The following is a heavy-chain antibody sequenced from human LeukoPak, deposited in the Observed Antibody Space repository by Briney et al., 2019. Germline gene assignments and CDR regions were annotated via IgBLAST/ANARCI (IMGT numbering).Heavy chain of an antibody. J-gene: IGHJ4*02. CDR1: GFTFSSYW. V-gene: IGHV3-74*01. D-gene: IGHD1-26*01. CDR3: ASGCVSSGSSSTVDY. Sequence: GGSLRLSCAASGFTFSSYWMHWVRQAPGKGLVWVSRINTDGTSTTYADSVKGRFTISRDNATNTLYLQMNSLRAEDTAVYYCASGCVSSGSSSTVDYWGQGPLVTVSS. CDR2: INTDGTST.